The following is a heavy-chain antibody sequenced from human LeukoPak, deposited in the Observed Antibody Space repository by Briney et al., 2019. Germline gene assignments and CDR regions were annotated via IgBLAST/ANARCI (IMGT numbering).Heavy chain of an antibody. CDR1: GGSISSSSYY. Sequence: SGTLSLTCTVSGGSISSSSYYWGWIRQPPGKGLEWIGSIYYSGSTYYNPSLKSRVTISVDTSKNQFSLKLSSVTAADTAVYYCARDHPELYYYGSVPPGPYYYYYYMDVWGKGTTVTVSS. J-gene: IGHJ6*03. D-gene: IGHD3-10*01. CDR3: ARDHPELYYYGSVPPGPYYYYYYMDV. CDR2: IYYSGST. V-gene: IGHV4-39*02.